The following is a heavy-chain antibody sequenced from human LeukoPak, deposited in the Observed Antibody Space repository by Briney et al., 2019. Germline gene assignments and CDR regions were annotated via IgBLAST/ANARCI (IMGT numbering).Heavy chain of an antibody. J-gene: IGHJ2*01. Sequence: PGGSLRLSCAASGFTFSSYAMSWVRQAPGKGLEWVSRINSDGSSTSYADSVKGRFTISRDNAKNTLYLQMNSLRAEDTVVYYCARDGPDNTPASWGRGTLVTVSS. D-gene: IGHD2-2*02. V-gene: IGHV3-74*01. CDR1: GFTFSSYA. CDR3: ARDGPDNTPAS. CDR2: INSDGSST.